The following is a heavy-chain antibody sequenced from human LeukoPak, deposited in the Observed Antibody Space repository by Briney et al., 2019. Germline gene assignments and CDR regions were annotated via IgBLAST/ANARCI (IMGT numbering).Heavy chain of an antibody. CDR2: INHSGST. D-gene: IGHD6-6*01. CDR3: ARMIGPPGRSIAARGLRRYYYMDV. V-gene: IGHV4-34*01. CDR1: GGSFSGYY. J-gene: IGHJ6*03. Sequence: SETLSLTCAVYGGSFSGYYWSWIRQPPGKGLEWIGEINHSGSTNYNPSLKSRVTTSVDTSKNQFSLKLSSVTAADTAVYYCARMIGPPGRSIAARGLRRYYYMDVWGKGTTVTVSS.